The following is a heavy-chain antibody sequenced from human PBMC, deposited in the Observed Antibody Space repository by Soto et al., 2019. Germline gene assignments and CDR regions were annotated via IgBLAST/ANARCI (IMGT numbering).Heavy chain of an antibody. CDR2: ISGSGGST. J-gene: IGHJ6*03. CDR1: GFTFSSYA. Sequence: GGSLRLSCAASGFTFSSYAMSWVRQAPGKGLEWVSAISGSGGSTYYADSVKGRFTISRDNSKNTLYLQMNSLRAEDTAVYYCAKIGSSSSVNYYYYMDVWGKGTTVTVSS. D-gene: IGHD6-13*01. CDR3: AKIGSSSSVNYYYYMDV. V-gene: IGHV3-23*01.